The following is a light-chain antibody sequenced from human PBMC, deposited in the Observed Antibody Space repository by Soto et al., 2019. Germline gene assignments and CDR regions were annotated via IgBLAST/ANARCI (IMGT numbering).Light chain of an antibody. CDR3: QHYSLYSTWT. J-gene: IGKJ1*01. V-gene: IGKV1-5*01. CDR2: DAS. Sequence: DIQMTQSPSTLSASVGDRVTITCRASQSISSWLAWYQQKPGKAPKLLIYDASTVQSGVPSRFRGSGSGTEFTLTISSLKPDDSANYYCQHYSLYSTWTFGQGTQVDIK. CDR1: QSISSW.